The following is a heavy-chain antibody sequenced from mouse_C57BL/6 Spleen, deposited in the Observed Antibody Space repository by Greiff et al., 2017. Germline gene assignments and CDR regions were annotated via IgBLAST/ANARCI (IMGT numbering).Heavy chain of an antibody. J-gene: IGHJ3*01. V-gene: IGHV1-69*01. Sequence: QVQLQQPGAELVMPGASVKLSCKASGYTFTSYWMHWVKQRPGQGLEWIGEIDPSDSYTNYNQKFKGKSTLTVDKSSSTAYMQLSSLTSEDSAVYYWARYDYGFAYWGQGTLVTVSA. CDR1: GYTFTSYW. CDR3: ARYDYGFAY. CDR2: IDPSDSYT. D-gene: IGHD2-4*01.